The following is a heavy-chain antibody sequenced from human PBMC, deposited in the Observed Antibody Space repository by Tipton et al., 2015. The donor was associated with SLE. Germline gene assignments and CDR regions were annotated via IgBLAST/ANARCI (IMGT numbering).Heavy chain of an antibody. CDR3: ARGRRRDYYYYYYMDV. J-gene: IGHJ6*03. Sequence: GLVKPSETLSLTCTVSGGSISSYCWSWIRQPPGKGLEWIGYIYYSGSTNYNPSLKSRVTISVDTSKNQFSLKLSSVTAADTAVYYCARGRRRDYYYYYYMDVWGKGTTVTVSS. CDR2: IYYSGST. CDR1: GGSISSYC. V-gene: IGHV4-59*01.